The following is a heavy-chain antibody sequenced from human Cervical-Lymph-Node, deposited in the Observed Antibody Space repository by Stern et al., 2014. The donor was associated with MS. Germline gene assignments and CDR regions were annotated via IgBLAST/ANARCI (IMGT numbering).Heavy chain of an antibody. V-gene: IGHV4-59*01. D-gene: IGHD4-23*01. CDR1: GASIRSYS. J-gene: IGHJ4*02. Sequence: VQLLESGPGLVKPSETLSLTCTVSGASIRSYSWSWIRQTPGKGLEWIGYIYYSGSSNQNPSLKSRVTISVDTSKNQCSLRLRSVTAVDTAVYYCAGVSTVGAPDFWGQGTLVTVSS. CDR2: IYYSGSS. CDR3: AGVSTVGAPDF.